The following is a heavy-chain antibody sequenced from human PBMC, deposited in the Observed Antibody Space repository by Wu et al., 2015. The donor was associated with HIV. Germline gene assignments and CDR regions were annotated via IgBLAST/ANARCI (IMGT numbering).Heavy chain of an antibody. J-gene: IGHJ4*02. CDR1: GYTFTDSY. CDR2: INPKSGVT. CDR3: ARGDGLIYFDY. Sequence: QVQLVQSGAEVKKPGASVRVSCKAFGYTFTDSYIHWVRQAPGQGLEWMGSINPKSGVTNYAQKFHGRVTMTRDTSISTVYMEVSRLTFDDTAVYYCARGDGLIYFDYWGQGTLV. D-gene: IGHD2-8*01. V-gene: IGHV1-2*02.